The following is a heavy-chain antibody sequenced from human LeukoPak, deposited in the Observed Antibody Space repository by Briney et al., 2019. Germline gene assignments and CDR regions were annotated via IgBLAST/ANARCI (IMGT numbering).Heavy chain of an antibody. V-gene: IGHV1-24*01. CDR2: FDPEDGET. D-gene: IGHD3-10*01. Sequence: ASVKVSCKVSGYTLTELSMHWVRQAPGKGLEWMGGFDPEDGETIYAQKFQGRVTMIEDTSTDTAYMELSSLRSEDTAVYYCATAKRSFGELLYFGYWGQGTLVTVSS. CDR1: GYTLTELS. J-gene: IGHJ4*02. CDR3: ATAKRSFGELLYFGY.